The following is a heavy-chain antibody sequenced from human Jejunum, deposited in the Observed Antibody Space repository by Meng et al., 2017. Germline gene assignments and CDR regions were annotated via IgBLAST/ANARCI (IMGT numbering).Heavy chain of an antibody. J-gene: IGHJ4*02. CDR2: IHYGGET. Sequence: HLQLQESGPGLVKPSETLSLTCSVSGDSIRSSSYYWAWIRQPPGKGLEWIGNIHYGGETYYNPSLKSRVTISVDNSRNQFSLKLSFVTAADTAVYFCARHMNWYNSGSYYLDYWGQGTLVTVSS. CDR3: ARHMNWYNSGSYYLDY. CDR1: GDSIRSSSYY. D-gene: IGHD6-19*01. V-gene: IGHV4-39*01.